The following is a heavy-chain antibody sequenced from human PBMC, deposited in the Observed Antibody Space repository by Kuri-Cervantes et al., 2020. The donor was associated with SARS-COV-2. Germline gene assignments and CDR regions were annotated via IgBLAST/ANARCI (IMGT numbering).Heavy chain of an antibody. CDR3: ARRGAGSSSAAFDI. D-gene: IGHD6-6*01. CDR1: GYSISSGYY. V-gene: IGHV4-38-2*01. CDR2: IYHSGST. Sequence: SETLCLTCAVSGYSISSGYYWGWVRQPPGKGLEWIAIIYHSGSTYYNPSLKSRVTISLDTSKNQFSLKLSSVTAADTAVYYCARRGAGSSSAAFDIWGLGTMVTVSS. J-gene: IGHJ3*02.